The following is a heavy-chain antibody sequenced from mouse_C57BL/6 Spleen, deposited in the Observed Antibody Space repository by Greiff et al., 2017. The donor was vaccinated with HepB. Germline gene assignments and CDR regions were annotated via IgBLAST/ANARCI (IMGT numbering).Heavy chain of an antibody. CDR2: INPNNGGT. D-gene: IGHD1-1*01. V-gene: IGHV1-26*01. CDR1: GYTFTDYY. CDR3: ARSSDYYGSRDY. Sequence: EVQLQQSGPELVKPGASVKISCKASGYTFTDYYMNWVKQSHGKSLEWIGYINPNNGGTGYNQKFKGKATLTVDKSSSTAYMELRSLTSEDSAAYYCARSSDYYGSRDYWGQGTTLTVSS. J-gene: IGHJ2*01.